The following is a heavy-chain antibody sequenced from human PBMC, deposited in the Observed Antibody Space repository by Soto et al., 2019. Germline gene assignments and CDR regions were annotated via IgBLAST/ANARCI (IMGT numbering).Heavy chain of an antibody. CDR1: GGSISSYY. CDR2: IYTSGST. V-gene: IGHV4-4*07. J-gene: IGHJ6*02. Sequence: PSETLSLTCTVSGGSISSYYWSWIRQPAGKGLGWIGRIYTSGSTNYNPSLKSRVTMSVDTSKNQFSLKLSSVTAADTAVYYCARALHSSGWRNYYYYGMDVWGQGTTVTVSS. CDR3: ARALHSSGWRNYYYYGMDV. D-gene: IGHD6-19*01.